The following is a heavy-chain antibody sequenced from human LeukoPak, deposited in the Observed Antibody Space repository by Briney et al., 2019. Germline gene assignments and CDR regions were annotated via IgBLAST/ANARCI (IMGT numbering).Heavy chain of an antibody. CDR2: ISSRSNTI. V-gene: IGHV3-48*01. Sequence: GGSLRLSCTASGFSFSSYSMNWVRQAPGKGLEWVSYISSRSNTIYYADSVKGRFTISRDNAKNSLYLQMNSLRAEDTAVYYCARDRAWGNDAFDIWGQGTMVTVSS. J-gene: IGHJ3*02. D-gene: IGHD3-16*01. CDR1: GFSFSSYS. CDR3: ARDRAWGNDAFDI.